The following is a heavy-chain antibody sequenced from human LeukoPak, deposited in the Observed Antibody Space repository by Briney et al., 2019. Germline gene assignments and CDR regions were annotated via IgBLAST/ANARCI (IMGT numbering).Heavy chain of an antibody. CDR3: ARDLGDIVVVPAAPLYGSSPLGYYYYMDV. J-gene: IGHJ6*03. CDR1: GYTFTGYY. CDR2: INPNSGGT. D-gene: IGHD2-2*01. Sequence: ASVKVSCKASGYTFTGYYMHWVRQAPGQGLEWMGWINPNSGGTNYAQKFQGRVTMTRDTSISTGYMELRRLRSEDTAVYYCARDLGDIVVVPAAPLYGSSPLGYYYYMDVWGKGTTVTVSS. V-gene: IGHV1-2*02.